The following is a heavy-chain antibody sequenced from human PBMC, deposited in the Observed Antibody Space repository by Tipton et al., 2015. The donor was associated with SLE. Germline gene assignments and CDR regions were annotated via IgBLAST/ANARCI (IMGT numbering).Heavy chain of an antibody. V-gene: IGHV4-61*02. Sequence: TLSLTCTVSGASISTGPYYWSWIRQPAERGLEWIGRVYTSGSTNYNPSLKSRLTMSIDTSKSQFSLKLTSMTAADTAIYYCARERGTYVADYWGRGTLVTVSS. CDR1: GASISTGPYY. J-gene: IGHJ4*02. D-gene: IGHD1-26*01. CDR3: ARERGTYVADY. CDR2: VYTSGST.